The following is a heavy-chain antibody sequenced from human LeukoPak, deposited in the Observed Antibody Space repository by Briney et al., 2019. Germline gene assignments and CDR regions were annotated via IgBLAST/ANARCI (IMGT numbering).Heavy chain of an antibody. V-gene: IGHV3-73*01. J-gene: IGHJ5*02. D-gene: IGHD1-26*01. Sequence: VGSLRLSCAASGFTLSDSAIHWVRQASGKGLEWVGLIDRPAKSYATAYGASVGGRFTISRDDSKNTAYLQMDSLKTEDTALYYCTRDRGTYNWLDPWGQGTLVTVSS. CDR1: GFTLSDSA. CDR3: TRDRGTYNWLDP. CDR2: IDRPAKSYAT.